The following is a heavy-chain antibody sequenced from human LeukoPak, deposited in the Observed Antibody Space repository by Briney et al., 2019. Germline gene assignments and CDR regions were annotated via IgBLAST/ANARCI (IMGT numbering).Heavy chain of an antibody. CDR3: AGMARRVGYNW. CDR1: GGSFSGYY. CDR2: INHSGTT. J-gene: IGHJ4*02. D-gene: IGHD5-24*01. Sequence: SETLSLTRAVYGGSFSGYYWSWIREPPGKGLEWMGEINHSGTTNYNPSLKSRVTISVDTSKKQFSLKLSSVTAADTAVYYCAGMARRVGYNWWGQGTLVTVSS. V-gene: IGHV4-34*01.